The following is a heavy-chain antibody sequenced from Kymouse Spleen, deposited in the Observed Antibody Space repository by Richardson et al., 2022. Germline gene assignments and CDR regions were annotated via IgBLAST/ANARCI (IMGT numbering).Heavy chain of an antibody. CDR2: IWYDGSNK. J-gene: IGHJ6*02. V-gene: IGHV3-33*01. CDR1: GFTFSSYG. Sequence: QVQLVESGGGVVQPGRSLRLSCAASGFTFSSYGMHWVRQAPGKGLEWVAVIWYDGSNKYYADSVKGRFTISRDNSKNTLYLQMNSLRAEDTAVYYCARDHGGVVPAAIGFYYYYGMDVWGQGTTVTVSS. CDR3: ARDHGGVVPAAIGFYYYYGMDV. D-gene: IGHD2-2*02.